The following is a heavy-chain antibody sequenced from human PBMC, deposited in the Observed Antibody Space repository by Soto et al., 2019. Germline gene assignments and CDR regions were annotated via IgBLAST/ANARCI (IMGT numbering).Heavy chain of an antibody. CDR2: ISSSSSYI. CDR1: GFTFSSYS. CDR3: ARGDIVLVPAATTDADFDY. V-gene: IGHV3-21*01. J-gene: IGHJ4*02. Sequence: GGSLRLSCAASGFTFSSYSMNWVRQAPGKGLEWVSSISSSSSYIYYADSVKGRFTISRDNAKNSLYLQMNSLRAEDTAVYYCARGDIVLVPAATTDADFDYWGQGTLVTVSS. D-gene: IGHD2-2*01.